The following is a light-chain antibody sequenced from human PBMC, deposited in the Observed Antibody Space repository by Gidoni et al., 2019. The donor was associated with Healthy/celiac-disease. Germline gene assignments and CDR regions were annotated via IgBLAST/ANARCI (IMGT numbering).Light chain of an antibody. V-gene: IGLV1-47*02. CDR2: SNN. J-gene: IGLJ3*02. CDR1: SSNTGSHY. Sequence: QSVLTQPPSASGTPGQRVTISCSGSSSNTGSHYVYWYQQLPGTAPKLLIYSNNQRPSGVPDRFSGSKSGTSASLAISGLRSEDEADYYCAAWDDSLSGPVKWVFGGGTKLTVL. CDR3: AAWDDSLSGPVKWV.